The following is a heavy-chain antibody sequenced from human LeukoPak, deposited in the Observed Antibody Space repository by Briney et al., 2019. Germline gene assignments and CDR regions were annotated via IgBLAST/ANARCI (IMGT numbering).Heavy chain of an antibody. CDR1: GYTFTGYY. CDR2: INPNSGGT. J-gene: IGHJ6*02. V-gene: IGHV1-2*02. D-gene: IGHD3-22*01. Sequence: ASVTVSCKASGYTFTGYYMHWVRQAPGQGLEWIGWINPNSGGTNYAQKFQGRVTMTRDTSISTAYMELSRLRSDDTAVYYCARAQKGPYYDSFYYYYYGMDVWGQGTTVTVSS. CDR3: ARAQKGPYYDSFYYYYYGMDV.